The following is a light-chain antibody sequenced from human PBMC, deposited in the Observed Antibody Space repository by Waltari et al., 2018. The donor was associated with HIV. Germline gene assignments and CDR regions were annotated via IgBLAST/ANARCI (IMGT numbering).Light chain of an antibody. CDR2: EVS. J-gene: IGLJ3*02. CDR1: SRAIGSSNL. CDR3: CSYAGSSTYWV. V-gene: IGLV2-23*02. Sequence: QSALTQPASVSGSPGQSLHISCTGTSRAIGSSNLVYRFHQDTEKAPKLMIYEVSKRPSGVSNRFSGSKSGNTASLTISGLQSEDEVDYYCCSYAGSSTYWVFGGVTKVTVL.